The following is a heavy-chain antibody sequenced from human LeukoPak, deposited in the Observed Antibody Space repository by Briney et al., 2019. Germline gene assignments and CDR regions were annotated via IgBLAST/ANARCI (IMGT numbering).Heavy chain of an antibody. CDR1: GXTFSRYA. J-gene: IGHJ4*02. Sequence: GGSLRLSCAASGXTFSRYAMHWVRQAPGKGLESVSAISSNGGSTYYANSVKGRFTISRDNSKNTLYLQMGSPRAEDLAVYYCARDFGLTGKVDYWGQGTLVTVSS. CDR2: ISSNGGST. V-gene: IGHV3-64*01. D-gene: IGHD1-20*01. CDR3: ARDFGLTGKVDY.